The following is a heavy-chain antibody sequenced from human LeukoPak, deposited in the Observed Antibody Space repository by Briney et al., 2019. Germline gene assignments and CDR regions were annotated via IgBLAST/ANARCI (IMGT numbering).Heavy chain of an antibody. CDR2: IYTNGST. D-gene: IGHD3-3*01. CDR1: GGSIRSYY. J-gene: IGHJ4*02. V-gene: IGHV4-59*01. CDR3: ARSYDTNFDY. Sequence: SETLSLTCTVSGGSIRSYYWSWIRQPPGKGLEWIGYIYTNGSTSYNPSLKSRVAISVDRSKNQFSLKLSSVAAADTAVYYCARSYDTNFDYWGQGTLVTVSS.